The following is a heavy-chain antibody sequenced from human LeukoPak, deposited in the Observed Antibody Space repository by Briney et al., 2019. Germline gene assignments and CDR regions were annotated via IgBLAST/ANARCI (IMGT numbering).Heavy chain of an antibody. CDR1: GFTFSSYE. CDR2: ISSSGSTI. V-gene: IGHV3-48*03. J-gene: IGHJ2*01. Sequence: PGGSLRLSCAASGFTFSSYEMNWVRQAPGKGLEWVSYISSSGSTIYYADSVKGRFTISRDNAKNSLYLQMNSLRAEDTAVYYCAREPHYGDYGFDLWGRGTLVTVSS. D-gene: IGHD4-17*01. CDR3: AREPHYGDYGFDL.